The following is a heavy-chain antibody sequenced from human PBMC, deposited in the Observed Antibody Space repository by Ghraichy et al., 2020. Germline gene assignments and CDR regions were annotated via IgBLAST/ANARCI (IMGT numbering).Heavy chain of an antibody. D-gene: IGHD3-10*01. CDR3: AKDAVLWFGDLTDY. J-gene: IGHJ4*02. Sequence: GGSLRLSCAASGFTFSSYAMSWVRQAPGKGLEWVSAISGSGGSTYYADSVKGRFTISRDNSKKTLYLQMKSLKAEDTAVYYCAKDAVLWFGDLTDYWGQETLVTVSS. CDR1: GFTFSSYA. V-gene: IGHV3-23*01. CDR2: ISGSGGST.